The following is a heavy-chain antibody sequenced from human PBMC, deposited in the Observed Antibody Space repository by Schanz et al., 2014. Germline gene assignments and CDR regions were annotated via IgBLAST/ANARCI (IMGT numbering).Heavy chain of an antibody. D-gene: IGHD3-10*01. CDR2: IKSDGSSA. Sequence: EVQLVESGGGLVQPGGSLRLSCAASGFTFSSYWMHWVRQVPGKGLVWVSRIKSDGSSASYADSVKGRFTISRDNAKNTQYLQTNSLRAEYTAVYYWARPALWFGDNCFDPWGQGTLVTVSS. V-gene: IGHV3-74*01. CDR1: GFTFSSYW. CDR3: ARPALWFGDNCFDP. J-gene: IGHJ5*02.